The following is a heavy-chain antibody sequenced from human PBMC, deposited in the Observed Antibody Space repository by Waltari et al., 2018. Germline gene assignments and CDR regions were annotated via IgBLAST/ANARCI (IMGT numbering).Heavy chain of an antibody. CDR1: GFTFGDYA. CDR3: AREGSYNGALDY. CDR2: IRSKAYGGTT. D-gene: IGHD1-26*01. Sequence: EVQLVESGGGLVQPGRSLRLSCTASGFTFGDYAMSWFRQAPGKGLEWVGFIRSKAYGGTTEYAASVKGRFTISRDDSKSIAYLQMNSLRAEDTAVYYCAREGSYNGALDYWGQGTLVTVSS. J-gene: IGHJ4*02. V-gene: IGHV3-49*03.